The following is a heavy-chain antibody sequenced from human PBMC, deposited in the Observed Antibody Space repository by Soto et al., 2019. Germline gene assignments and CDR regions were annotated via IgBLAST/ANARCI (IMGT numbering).Heavy chain of an antibody. V-gene: IGHV5-51*01. D-gene: IGHD3-10*01. Sequence: EVQLVQSGAEVKEPGESLKISCKGSGYSFTSYWIGWVRQMPGKGLEWMGIIYPGDSDTRYSPSFQGQVTISADKSISTAYLQWSSLKASDTAMYYCARGIIRPSITMVRGDPGFDYWGQGTLVTVSS. J-gene: IGHJ4*02. CDR3: ARGIIRPSITMVRGDPGFDY. CDR1: GYSFTSYW. CDR2: IYPGDSDT.